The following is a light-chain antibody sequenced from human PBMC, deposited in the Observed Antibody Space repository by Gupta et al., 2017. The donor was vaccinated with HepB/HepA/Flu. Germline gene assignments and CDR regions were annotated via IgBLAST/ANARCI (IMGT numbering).Light chain of an antibody. CDR2: STN. J-gene: IGLJ3*02. V-gene: IGLV8-61*01. Sequence: QTVVTQEPSFSVSPGGTVTLTCGLSSGSVSTSYYPSWYQQTPRQPPRTLIYSTNTRSSGVPDRFSGSILENKAALTITGAQADDESDYYCVLYMGSGIWVFGGGTKLTVL. CDR1: SGSVSTSYY. CDR3: VLYMGSGIWV.